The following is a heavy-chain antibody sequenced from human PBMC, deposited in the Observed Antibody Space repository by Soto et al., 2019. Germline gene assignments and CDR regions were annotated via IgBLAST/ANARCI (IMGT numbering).Heavy chain of an antibody. Sequence: QVQLVQSGAEVKKPGSSVKVSCKASGGTFSSYAISWVRHAPGQGLELMGGIIPIFGTANYAQKFQGRVTITADESTSTAYMELSSLRSEDTAVYYCARAGSRYYDSSGYYASFDYWGQGTLVTVS. D-gene: IGHD3-22*01. J-gene: IGHJ4*02. V-gene: IGHV1-69*01. CDR2: IIPIFGTA. CDR3: ARAGSRYYDSSGYYASFDY. CDR1: GGTFSSYA.